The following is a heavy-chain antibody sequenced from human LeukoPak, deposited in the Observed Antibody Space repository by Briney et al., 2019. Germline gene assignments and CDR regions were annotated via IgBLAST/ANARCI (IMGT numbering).Heavy chain of an antibody. Sequence: SETLSLTCTVSGGSISSYYWSWIRQPAGKGLEWIGRIYTSGSTNYNPSLRSRVTMSVDTSKNQFSLKLSSVTAVDTAVYYCARGGVVTAIDWFDPWGQGTLVTVSS. CDR2: IYTSGST. V-gene: IGHV4-4*07. D-gene: IGHD2-21*02. J-gene: IGHJ5*02. CDR1: GGSISSYY. CDR3: ARGGVVTAIDWFDP.